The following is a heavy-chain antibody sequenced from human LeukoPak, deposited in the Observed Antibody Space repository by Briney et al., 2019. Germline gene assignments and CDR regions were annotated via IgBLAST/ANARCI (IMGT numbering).Heavy chain of an antibody. D-gene: IGHD6-6*01. CDR2: ISSSGSTI. V-gene: IGHV3-48*03. CDR3: TRDPRHFDS. Sequence: GGSLRLFCAASGFTFSSYEMNWVRQAPGKGLEWVSYISSSGSTIYYADSVKGRFTISRDNAKNSLYLQMNSLRAEDTAVYYCTRDPRHFDSCGQGTLVTVSS. CDR1: GFTFSSYE. J-gene: IGHJ5*01.